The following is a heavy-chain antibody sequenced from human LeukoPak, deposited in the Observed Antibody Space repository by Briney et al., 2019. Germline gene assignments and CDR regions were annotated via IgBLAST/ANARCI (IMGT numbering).Heavy chain of an antibody. CDR2: IIPIFGTA. D-gene: IGHD6-13*01. J-gene: IGHJ5*02. CDR3: ARGQYTSTWYRGSRWFDP. Sequence: SVKVSCKASGGTFSSYAISWVRQAPGQGLEWMGGIIPIFGTANYAQKFQGRVTITTDESTSTAYMELSSLRSEDTAVYYCARGQYTSTWYRGSRWFDPWGQGTLVTVSS. V-gene: IGHV1-69*05. CDR1: GGTFSSYA.